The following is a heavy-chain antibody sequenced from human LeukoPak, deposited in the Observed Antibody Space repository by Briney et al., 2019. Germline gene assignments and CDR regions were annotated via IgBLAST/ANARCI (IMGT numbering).Heavy chain of an antibody. CDR3: ARVLGFSYGSDY. J-gene: IGHJ4*02. CDR1: GFTFSSSE. CDR2: ISSSSGSTI. D-gene: IGHD5-18*01. V-gene: IGHV3-48*03. Sequence: GGSLRLSCAVSGFTFSSSEMNWVRQASGKGLEWISYISSSSGSTIYYADSVKGRFTISRDNAKNSLYLQMNSLRAEDTAVYYCARVLGFSYGSDYWGQGTLVTVSS.